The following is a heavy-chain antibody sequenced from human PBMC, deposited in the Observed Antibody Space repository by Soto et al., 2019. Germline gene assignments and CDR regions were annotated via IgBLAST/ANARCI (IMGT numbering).Heavy chain of an antibody. CDR2: IYHSGST. J-gene: IGHJ6*02. Sequence: PSETLALTCAVSGGSIGSSNWWSWVRQPPGKGLEWIGEIYHSGSTNYNPSLKGRVTISVDKSKNQFSLKLSSVTAADTAVYYCARSPDSSGYYPRRYYYGMDVWGQGTTVT. CDR1: GGSIGSSNW. D-gene: IGHD3-22*01. CDR3: ARSPDSSGYYPRRYYYGMDV. V-gene: IGHV4-4*02.